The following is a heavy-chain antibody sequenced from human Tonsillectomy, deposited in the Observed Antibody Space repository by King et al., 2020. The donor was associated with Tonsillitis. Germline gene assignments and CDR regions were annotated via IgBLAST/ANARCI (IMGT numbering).Heavy chain of an antibody. D-gene: IGHD6-6*01. CDR3: ARSASTSYFRNEYFQH. CDR2: IIPIFGTA. CDR1: GGTFSTYA. Sequence: HVQLVESGAEVKKPGSSVKVSCKASGGTFSTYAISWVRQAPGQGLEWMGGIIPIFGTANYAQKFHGRVTITADESTSTAYLELSSLRSEDTAVYYCARSASTSYFRNEYFQHWGQGTLVTVSS. V-gene: IGHV1-69*01. J-gene: IGHJ1*01.